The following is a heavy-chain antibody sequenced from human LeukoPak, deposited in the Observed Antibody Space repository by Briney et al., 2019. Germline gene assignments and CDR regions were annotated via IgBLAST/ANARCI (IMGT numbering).Heavy chain of an antibody. CDR1: GFSFSSYA. CDR3: AKVQLGIGVDY. Sequence: GGSLRLSCAASGFSFSSYAVSWVRQAPGKGLEWVSGISDGGSRTCYADSVKGRFTISRDDSKNTLYLQMNSLRAEDTAVYYCAKVQLGIGVDYWGQGTLVTVSS. V-gene: IGHV3-23*01. D-gene: IGHD7-27*01. J-gene: IGHJ4*02. CDR2: ISDGGSRT.